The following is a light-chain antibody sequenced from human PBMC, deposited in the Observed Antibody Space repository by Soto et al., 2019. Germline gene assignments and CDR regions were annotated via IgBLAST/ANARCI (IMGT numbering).Light chain of an antibody. J-gene: IGLJ2*01. CDR1: SSDVGGYNY. V-gene: IGLV2-11*01. CDR2: DVS. CDR3: CSYAGSYPVV. Sequence: QSALTQPRSVSGSPGQSVTISCTGTSSDVGGYNYVSWYQQHPGKAPKLMIYDVSKRPSGVPDRFSGSKSGNTASLTISGXQXXDEADYYCCSYAGSYPVVFGGGTKLTVL.